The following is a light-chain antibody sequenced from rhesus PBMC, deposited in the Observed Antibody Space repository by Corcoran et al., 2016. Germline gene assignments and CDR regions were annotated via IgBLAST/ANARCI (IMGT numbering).Light chain of an antibody. CDR1: QGINKE. J-gene: IGKJ3*01. CDR3: LQDYTTPFT. CDR2: AAS. Sequence: DIQMTQSPSSLSASVGDRVTVTCRASQGINKELSWYQQKPGKAPTLLIYAASSLQTGGSSRFRCRGSGTDYTLTISSLQPEDVASYYCLQDYTTPFTFGPGTKLDIK. V-gene: IGKV1-94*01.